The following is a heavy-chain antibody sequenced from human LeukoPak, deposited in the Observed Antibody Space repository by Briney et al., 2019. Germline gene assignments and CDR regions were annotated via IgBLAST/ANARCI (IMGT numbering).Heavy chain of an antibody. D-gene: IGHD2-15*01. CDR2: IIPIFGTA. Sequence: SVKVSCKASGYTFTSYYMHWVRQAPGQGLEWMGGIIPIFGTANYAQKFQGRVTVTADESTSTAYMELSSLRSEDTAVYYCARGPYHYYYYYGMDVWGQGTTVTVSS. CDR3: ARGPYHYYYYYGMDV. V-gene: IGHV1-69*13. J-gene: IGHJ6*02. CDR1: GYTFTSYY.